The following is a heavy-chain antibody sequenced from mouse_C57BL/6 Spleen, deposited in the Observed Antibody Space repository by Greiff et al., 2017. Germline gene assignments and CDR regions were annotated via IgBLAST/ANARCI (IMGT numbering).Heavy chain of an antibody. V-gene: IGHV1-15*01. CDR1: GYTFTDYE. Sequence: QVQLQQSGAELVRPGASVTLSCKASGYTFTDYEMHWVKQTPVHGLEWIGAIDPETGGTAYNQKFKGKAILTADKSSSTAYMELRSLTSEDSAVYYCTRDPFITTVVEGFAYWGQGTLVTVSA. J-gene: IGHJ3*01. D-gene: IGHD1-1*01. CDR2: IDPETGGT. CDR3: TRDPFITTVVEGFAY.